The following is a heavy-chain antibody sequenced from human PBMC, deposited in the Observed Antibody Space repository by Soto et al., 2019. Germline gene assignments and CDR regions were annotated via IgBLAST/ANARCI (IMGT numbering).Heavy chain of an antibody. J-gene: IGHJ4*02. D-gene: IGHD7-27*01. CDR2: IYSGGST. CDR3: ARVLGSEYYLDY. CDR1: GFTVSSNY. V-gene: IGHV3-66*02. Sequence: GGSLRLSCAASGFTVSSNYMSWVRQAPGKGLEWVSVIYSGGSTYYADSVKGRFTISRDNSKNTLYLQMNSLRAEDTAVYCCARVLGSEYYLDYWGQGTLVTVSS.